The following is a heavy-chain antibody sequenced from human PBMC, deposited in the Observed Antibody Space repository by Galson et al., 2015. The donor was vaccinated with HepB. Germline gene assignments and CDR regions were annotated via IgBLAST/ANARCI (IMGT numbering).Heavy chain of an antibody. Sequence: SLRLSCAASGFTFSGSAMHWVRQASGKGLEWVGRIRSKANSYATAYAASVKGRFTISRDDSKNTAYLQMNSLKTEDTAVYYCTARITIFGVVLDYWGQGTLVTVSS. V-gene: IGHV3-73*01. J-gene: IGHJ4*02. CDR2: IRSKANSYAT. D-gene: IGHD3-3*01. CDR1: GFTFSGSA. CDR3: TARITIFGVVLDY.